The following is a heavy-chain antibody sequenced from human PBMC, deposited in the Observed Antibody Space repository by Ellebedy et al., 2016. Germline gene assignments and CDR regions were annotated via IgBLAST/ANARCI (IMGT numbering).Heavy chain of an antibody. CDR3: ARPIYYDSSGPYE. CDR2: IFPGDSHT. V-gene: IGHV5-51*01. D-gene: IGHD3-22*01. Sequence: GGSLRLSCKGSGYRFTDYYIGWVRQMPGKGLEWMGIIFPGDSHTKYSPSFQGQVTISADKSSNTAYLQWSSLKASDTAMYYCARPIYYDSSGPYEWGQGTLVTVSS. J-gene: IGHJ4*02. CDR1: GYRFTDYY.